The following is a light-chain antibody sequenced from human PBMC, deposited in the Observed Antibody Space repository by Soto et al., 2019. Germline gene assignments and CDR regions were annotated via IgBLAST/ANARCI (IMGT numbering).Light chain of an antibody. Sequence: QSALTQAASVSGSPGQSMTISCTGTNSDVGGYNYVSWYQQRPGKAPKLMIYEVSNRPSGVSNRFSGSKSGNTASLTISGLQAEDEADYYCSSYTSSSTLPFGTGTKVTVL. J-gene: IGLJ1*01. CDR2: EVS. V-gene: IGLV2-14*01. CDR1: NSDVGGYNY. CDR3: SSYTSSSTLP.